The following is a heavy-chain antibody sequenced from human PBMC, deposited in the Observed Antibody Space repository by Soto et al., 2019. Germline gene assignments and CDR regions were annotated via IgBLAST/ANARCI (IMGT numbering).Heavy chain of an antibody. D-gene: IGHD4-17*01. J-gene: IGHJ2*01. CDR3: ARRHDYDEYGIYWYFDL. CDR1: GGSISNYY. V-gene: IGHV4-59*08. Sequence: PSETLSLTCTVSGGSISNYYWSWIRQPPGKGLEWIGYIYYTGSTNYNPSLKSRVTISVDTSENQFSLRVTSVTVADTAVYYCARRHDYDEYGIYWYFDLWGRGTLVTVSS. CDR2: IYYTGST.